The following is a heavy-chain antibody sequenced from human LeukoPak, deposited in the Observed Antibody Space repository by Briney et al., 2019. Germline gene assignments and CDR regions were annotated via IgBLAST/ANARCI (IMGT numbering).Heavy chain of an antibody. J-gene: IGHJ3*02. CDR1: GFTFSSYA. V-gene: IGHV3-23*01. CDR3: ARREVVVVVAAKAFDI. D-gene: IGHD2-15*01. Sequence: GGSLRLSCAASGFTFSSYAMSWVRQAPGKGLERVSAISGGGGSTYYADSVKGRFTISRDNSKNTLYLQMNSLRAEDTAAYYCARREVVVVVAAKAFDIWGQGTMVTVSS. CDR2: ISGGGGST.